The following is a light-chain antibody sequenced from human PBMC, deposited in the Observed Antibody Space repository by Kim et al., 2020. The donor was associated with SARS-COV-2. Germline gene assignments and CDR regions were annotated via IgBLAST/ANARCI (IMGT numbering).Light chain of an antibody. CDR3: QVWDGTSDHYV. CDR1: NIGGKS. V-gene: IGLV3-21*04. J-gene: IGLJ1*01. CDR2: NDD. Sequence: PGETGRITCGGKNIGGKSVHWYQQRPGQAPVLVIYNDDDRPSGIPERFSGSNSGNTATLTISRVEVGDEADYYCQVWDGTSDHYVFGAGTKVTVL.